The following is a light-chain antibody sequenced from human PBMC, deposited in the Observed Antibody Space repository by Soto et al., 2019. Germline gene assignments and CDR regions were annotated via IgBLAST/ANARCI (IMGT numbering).Light chain of an antibody. V-gene: IGLV2-8*01. CDR2: EVS. Sequence: QSALTQPPSASGSPGQSVTISCTGTSSDIGGYKYVSWYQQHPGKAPKLMIYEVSKRPSGVPDRFSGSKSGNTASLTVSGLKNEDEADYYCSSYAGRNNVVFGGGTKLTVL. CDR3: SSYAGRNNVV. J-gene: IGLJ2*01. CDR1: SSDIGGYKY.